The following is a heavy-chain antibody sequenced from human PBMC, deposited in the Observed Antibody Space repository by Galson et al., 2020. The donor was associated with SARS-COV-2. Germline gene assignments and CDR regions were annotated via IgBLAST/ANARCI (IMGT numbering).Heavy chain of an antibody. CDR1: GDSMKTSSYF. J-gene: IGHJ5*02. V-gene: IGHV4-39*07. Sequence: SEPLSLTCPVSGDSMKTSSYFWAWIRKPTGKGLAWAGSITHSGSTYYNPSLMSRVTISVDTSNNQFSLKVRSVTAADTAVYYCAREYHDYSTATRDWLDPWGQGTLVTVPS. D-gene: IGHD3-16*01. CDR3: AREYHDYSTATRDWLDP. CDR2: ITHSGST.